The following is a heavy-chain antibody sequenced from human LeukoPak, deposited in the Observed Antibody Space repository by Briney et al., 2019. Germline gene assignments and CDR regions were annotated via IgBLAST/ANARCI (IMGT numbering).Heavy chain of an antibody. J-gene: IGHJ4*02. Sequence: PGGSLRLSCAASGFTFSSYAMSWVRQAPGKGLEWVSSISGSGGSTYYADSIKGRFTISRDNSKNTLYLQMNSLSAEDTAVYYCAKAVNFGNLDYWGQGTLVTVSS. CDR3: AKAVNFGNLDY. D-gene: IGHD1-14*01. V-gene: IGHV3-23*01. CDR2: ISGSGGST. CDR1: GFTFSSYA.